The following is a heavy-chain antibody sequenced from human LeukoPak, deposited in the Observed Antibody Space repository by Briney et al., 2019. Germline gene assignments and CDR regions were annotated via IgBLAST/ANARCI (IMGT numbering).Heavy chain of an antibody. V-gene: IGHV4-34*01. CDR3: ARMYSSGWYGGFYYYYYYMDV. CDR1: GFTFSSYA. CDR2: INHSGST. J-gene: IGHJ6*03. D-gene: IGHD6-19*01. Sequence: GSLRLSCAASGFTFSSYAIHWVRQAPGKGLEWIGEINHSGSTNYNPSLKSRVTISVDTSKNQFSLKLSSVTAADTAVYYCARMYSSGWYGGFYYYYYYMDVWGKGTTVTVSS.